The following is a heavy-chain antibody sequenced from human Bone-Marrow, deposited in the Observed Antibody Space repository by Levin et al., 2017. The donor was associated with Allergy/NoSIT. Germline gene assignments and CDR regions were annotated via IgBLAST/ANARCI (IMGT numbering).Heavy chain of an antibody. V-gene: IGHV3-48*03. CDR2: ISSSGSTI. J-gene: IGHJ5*02. D-gene: IGHD3-3*01. CDR1: GFTFSSYE. CDR3: ARDTNGVTPRGVYNWFDP. Sequence: GESLKISCAASGFTFSSYEMNWVRQAPGKGLEWVSYISSSGSTIYYADSVKGRFTISRDNAKNSLYLQMNSLRAEDTAVYYCARDTNGVTPRGVYNWFDPWGQGTLVTVSS.